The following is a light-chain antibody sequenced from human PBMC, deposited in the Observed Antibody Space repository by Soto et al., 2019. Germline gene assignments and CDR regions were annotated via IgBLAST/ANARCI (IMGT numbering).Light chain of an antibody. CDR3: QQYNDWPLT. CDR1: QSVNST. V-gene: IGKV3-15*01. CDR2: GAS. J-gene: IGKJ4*01. Sequence: EKVMTQSPAALSVSPGERATLSCRASQSVNSTLAWYQQKPGQAPRLLRYGASTRATGIPARFSGSASGTEFTLTISSLQSEDSAVYYCQQYNDWPLTFGGGTKVEVK.